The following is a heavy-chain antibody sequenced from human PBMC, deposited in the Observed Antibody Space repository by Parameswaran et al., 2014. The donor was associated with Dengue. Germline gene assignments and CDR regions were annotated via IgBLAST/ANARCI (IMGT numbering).Heavy chain of an antibody. CDR2: INPNSGGT. CDR3: ARAGSSSSMFDP. Sequence: WVRQAPGQGLEWMGWINPNSGGTNYAQKFQGWVTMTRDTSISTAYMELSRLRSDDTAVYYCARAGSSSSMFDPWGQGTLVTVSS. D-gene: IGHD6-6*01. J-gene: IGHJ5*02. V-gene: IGHV1-2*04.